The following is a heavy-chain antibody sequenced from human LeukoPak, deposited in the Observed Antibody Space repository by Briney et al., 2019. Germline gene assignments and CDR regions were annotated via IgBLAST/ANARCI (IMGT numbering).Heavy chain of an antibody. Sequence: PSETLSLTCTVSGYSISSGYYWGSIRQPPGKGLEWIGSIYHSGSTYYNPSLKSRVTISVDTSKNQFSLKLSSVTAADTAVYYCARDPYSGGYGPYYYYYMDVWGKGTTVTISS. D-gene: IGHD1-26*01. V-gene: IGHV4-38-2*02. CDR1: GYSISSGYY. CDR2: IYHSGST. CDR3: ARDPYSGGYGPYYYYYMDV. J-gene: IGHJ6*03.